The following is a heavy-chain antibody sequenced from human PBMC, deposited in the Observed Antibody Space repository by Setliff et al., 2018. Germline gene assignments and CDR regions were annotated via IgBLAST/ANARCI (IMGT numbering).Heavy chain of an antibody. CDR2: IIPIFGTA. V-gene: IGHV1-69*13. J-gene: IGHJ6*03. Sequence: SVKVSCKTSGYTFISYGLSWMRQAPGQGLEWMGGIIPIFGTANYAQKFQGRVTITADESTSTAYMELSSLRSEDTAVYYCARDVRHYDILTGYPYYYYYYMDVWGKGTTVTVSS. CDR3: ARDVRHYDILTGYPYYYYYYMDV. D-gene: IGHD3-9*01. CDR1: GYTFISYG.